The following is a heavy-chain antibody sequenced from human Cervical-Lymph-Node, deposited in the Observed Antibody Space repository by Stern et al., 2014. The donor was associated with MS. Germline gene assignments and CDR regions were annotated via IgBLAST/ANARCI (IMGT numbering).Heavy chain of an antibody. D-gene: IGHD3-22*01. CDR2: ISYDGSNK. Sequence: VHLVESGGGVVQPGRSLRLSCAASGFTFSSYGMHWVRQAPGKGLEWVAVISYDGSNKYYADSVKGRFTISRDNSKNTLYLQMNSLRAEDTAVYYCAKHSGDSSGYQYFQHWGQGTLVTVSS. V-gene: IGHV3-30*18. CDR1: GFTFSSYG. CDR3: AKHSGDSSGYQYFQH. J-gene: IGHJ1*01.